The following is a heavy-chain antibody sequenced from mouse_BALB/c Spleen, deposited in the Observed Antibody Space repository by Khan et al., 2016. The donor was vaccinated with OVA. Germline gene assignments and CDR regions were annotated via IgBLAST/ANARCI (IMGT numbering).Heavy chain of an antibody. Sequence: QVQLQQSGPELVKPGASVKMSCKASGYTFTSYYIHWVKQRPGQGLEWIGWISPGDGSTKYNEKFKDKTTLTADKSSSTAYMLLSSLTSEDSEIYFCASGYYGYLDFWGQGTTLTVSS. J-gene: IGHJ2*01. CDR1: GYTFTSYY. D-gene: IGHD2-3*01. V-gene: IGHV1S56*01. CDR3: ASGYYGYLDF. CDR2: ISPGDGST.